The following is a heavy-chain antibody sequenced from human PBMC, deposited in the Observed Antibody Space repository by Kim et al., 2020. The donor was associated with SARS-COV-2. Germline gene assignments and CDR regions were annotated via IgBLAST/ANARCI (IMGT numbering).Heavy chain of an antibody. Sequence: YYADSVKGRFTISRDNSKNTLYLQMNSLRAEDTAVYYCARDNRAGGSSWIWGQGTLVTVSS. D-gene: IGHD6-13*01. J-gene: IGHJ4*02. V-gene: IGHV3-53*01. CDR3: ARDNRAGGSSWI.